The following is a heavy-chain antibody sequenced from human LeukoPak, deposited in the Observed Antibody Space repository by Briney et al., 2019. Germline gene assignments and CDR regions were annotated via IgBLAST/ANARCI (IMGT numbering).Heavy chain of an antibody. CDR3: ARAPSGYVYFDY. D-gene: IGHD5-12*01. Sequence: AGGSLRLSCAASGFTFSSYGMHWVRQAPGKGLEWVAVIWSDGTNKFYADSVKGRFTISRDSSKNTMYMQMNSLRADDTAVYYCARAPSGYVYFDYWGQGTLVTVSS. CDR2: IWSDGTNK. J-gene: IGHJ4*02. V-gene: IGHV3-33*01. CDR1: GFTFSSYG.